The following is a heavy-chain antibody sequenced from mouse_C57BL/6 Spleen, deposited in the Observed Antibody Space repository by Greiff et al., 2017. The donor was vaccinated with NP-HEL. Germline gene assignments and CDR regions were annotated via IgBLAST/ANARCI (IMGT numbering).Heavy chain of an antibody. J-gene: IGHJ2*01. CDR2: IHPNSGST. V-gene: IGHV1-64*01. Sequence: QVHVKQSGAELVKPGASVKLSCKASGYTFTSYWMHWVKQRPGQGLEWIGMIHPNSGSTNYNEKFKSKATLTVDKSSSTAYMQLSSLTSEDSAVYYCALLLRSPFDYWGQGTTLTVSS. CDR1: GYTFTSYW. D-gene: IGHD1-1*01. CDR3: ALLLRSPFDY.